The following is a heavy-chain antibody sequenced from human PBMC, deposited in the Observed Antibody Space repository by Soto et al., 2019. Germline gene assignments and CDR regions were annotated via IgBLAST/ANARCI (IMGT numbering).Heavy chain of an antibody. J-gene: IGHJ4*02. CDR2: ISYDGSNK. CDR3: ARDEGYCSGGSCGVVDY. V-gene: IGHV3-30-3*01. CDR1: GFTFSSYA. Sequence: QVPLVESGGGVVQPGRSLRLSCAASGFTFSSYAMHWVRQAPGKGLEWVAVISYDGSNKYYADSVKGRFTISRDNSKNTLYLQMNSLRAEDTAVYYCARDEGYCSGGSCGVVDYWGQGTLVTVSS. D-gene: IGHD2-15*01.